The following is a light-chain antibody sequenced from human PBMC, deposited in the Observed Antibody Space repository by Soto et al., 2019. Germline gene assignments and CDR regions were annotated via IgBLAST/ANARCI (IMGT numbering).Light chain of an antibody. Sequence: EIVLTQSPGTLSLSPGETATLSCRASRSVGSNYLAWYQQRPGQAPRLLINRASNRATGIPDRFSGSGSGTDFTLTISRLEPEDFAVYYCQQYGNSPITFGQGTRLEI. J-gene: IGKJ5*01. CDR2: RAS. CDR3: QQYGNSPIT. CDR1: RSVGSNY. V-gene: IGKV3-20*01.